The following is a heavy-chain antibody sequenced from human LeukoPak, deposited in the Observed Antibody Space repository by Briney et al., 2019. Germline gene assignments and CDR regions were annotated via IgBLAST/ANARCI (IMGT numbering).Heavy chain of an antibody. J-gene: IGHJ4*02. Sequence: GGSLRLSCAASGFTFSSYAMSWVRQAPGTGLEWVSAISGSGGSTYYADSVKGRFTISRDNSKNTLYLQMNSLRAEDTAVYYCEKGATYYDILTGYPYYFDYWGQGTLVTVSS. V-gene: IGHV3-23*01. CDR1: GFTFSSYA. D-gene: IGHD3-9*01. CDR3: EKGATYYDILTGYPYYFDY. CDR2: ISGSGGST.